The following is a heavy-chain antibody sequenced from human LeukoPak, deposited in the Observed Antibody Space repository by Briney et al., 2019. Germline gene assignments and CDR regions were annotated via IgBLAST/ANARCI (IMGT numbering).Heavy chain of an antibody. V-gene: IGHV3-7*01. J-gene: IGHJ4*02. Sequence: PGGSLRLSCVASGFTFSSSWMSWVRQGPGKGPEWVANMNQDGSRKHYVDSVKGRFTISRDNAKNSLFLQMNGLRDEDTAVYYCTRDSQGSGTYSTDHWGQGTPVTVSS. CDR1: GFTFSSSW. CDR3: TRDSQGSGTYSTDH. CDR2: MNQDGSRK. D-gene: IGHD3-10*01.